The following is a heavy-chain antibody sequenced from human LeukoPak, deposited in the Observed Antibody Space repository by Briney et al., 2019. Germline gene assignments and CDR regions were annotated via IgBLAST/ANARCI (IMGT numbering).Heavy chain of an antibody. Sequence: SETLSLTCTVSGDSISSSPYYWGWIRQPPGKGLEWIGSFYYSGSTYYNPSLQSRVTISVDTSKNQLSLKLSSVTAADTAVYYCARLKTYCTNGVCHDAFDIWGQGTMVTVSS. CDR1: GDSISSSPYY. D-gene: IGHD2-8*01. CDR3: ARLKTYCTNGVCHDAFDI. J-gene: IGHJ3*02. CDR2: FYYSGST. V-gene: IGHV4-39*01.